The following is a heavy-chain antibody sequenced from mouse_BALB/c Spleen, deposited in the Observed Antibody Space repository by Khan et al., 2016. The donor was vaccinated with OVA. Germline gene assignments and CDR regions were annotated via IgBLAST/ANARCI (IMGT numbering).Heavy chain of an antibody. J-gene: IGHJ3*01. CDR3: TRSGYGSFAY. Sequence: VQLQESGAELVKPGASVRLSCKASGYTFTSYYLYWVKQRPGQGLEWIGDINPSSGGTNFNEKFKSKATLTVDKSSSTAYIQLNSLTSEDSAVYDCTRSGYGSFAYWGQGTLVTVSA. D-gene: IGHD2-2*01. CDR2: INPSSGGT. V-gene: IGHV1S81*02. CDR1: GYTFTSYY.